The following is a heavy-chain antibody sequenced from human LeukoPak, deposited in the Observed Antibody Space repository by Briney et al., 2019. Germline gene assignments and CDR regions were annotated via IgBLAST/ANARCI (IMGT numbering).Heavy chain of an antibody. Sequence: PGGSLRLSCAASGFTFSSYWMSWVRQAPGKGLEWVANINQDESEKYYVGSVKGRFTISRDNAKNSLYLQMNSLRAEDTAVYYCARERGGYCSSTNCRGSFDHWGQGTLVTVSS. V-gene: IGHV3-7*01. CDR3: ARERGGYCSSTNCRGSFDH. J-gene: IGHJ4*02. CDR2: INQDESEK. D-gene: IGHD2-2*01. CDR1: GFTFSSYW.